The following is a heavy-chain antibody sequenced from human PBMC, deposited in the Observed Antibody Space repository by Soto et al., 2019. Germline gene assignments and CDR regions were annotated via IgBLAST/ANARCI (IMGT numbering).Heavy chain of an antibody. D-gene: IGHD3-3*01. CDR3: AKVAGYYDFWSGYFDY. Sequence: GGSLRLSCAASGFDFRGNDMSWVREAPGKGREWVSAISGSGGSTYYADSVKGRFTISRDNSKNTLYLQMNSLRAEDTAVYYCAKVAGYYDFWSGYFDYWGQGTLVTVSS. V-gene: IGHV3-23*01. J-gene: IGHJ4*02. CDR1: GFDFRGND. CDR2: ISGSGGST.